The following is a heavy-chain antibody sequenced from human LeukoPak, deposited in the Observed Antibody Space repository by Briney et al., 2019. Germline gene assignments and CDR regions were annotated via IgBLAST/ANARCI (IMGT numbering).Heavy chain of an antibody. CDR1: GGTFSSYA. V-gene: IGHV1-69*13. J-gene: IGHJ5*02. CDR3: ARGTPLDRVSHYNWFDP. D-gene: IGHD1-1*01. CDR2: IIPIFGTA. Sequence: HWASVKVSCKASGGTFSSYAISWVRQAPGQGLEWMGGIIPIFGTANYAQKFQGRVTITADESTSTAYMELSSLRSEDTAVYYCARGTPLDRVSHYNWFDPWGQGTLVTVSS.